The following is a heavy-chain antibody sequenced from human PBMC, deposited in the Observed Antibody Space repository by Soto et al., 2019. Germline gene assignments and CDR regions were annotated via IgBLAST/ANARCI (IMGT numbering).Heavy chain of an antibody. CDR3: AREPCSYSGSYRAPFDY. V-gene: IGHV1-46*03. CDR1: GYTFTSYY. D-gene: IGHD1-26*01. Sequence: ASVKVSCKASGYTFTSYYMHWVRQAPGQELEWMGIINPSGGSTSYAQKFQGRVTMTRDTSTSTVYMELSSLRSEDTAVYYCAREPCSYSGSYRAPFDYWGQGSLVTVSS. CDR2: INPSGGST. J-gene: IGHJ4*02.